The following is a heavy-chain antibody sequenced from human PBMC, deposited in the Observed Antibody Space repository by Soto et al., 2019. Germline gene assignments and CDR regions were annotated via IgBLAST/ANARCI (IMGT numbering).Heavy chain of an antibody. CDR3: ARGRLISLYYFDY. CDR1: VSTFSNYD. Sequence: GGSLRLSCAASVSTFSNYDMHWVRQVTGKGLEWVSTIGTAGDTYYPGSVKGRFTISRENAKNSLYLQMNSLRAEDTAVYYCARGRLISLYYFDYWGQGTLVTVLL. V-gene: IGHV3-13*01. J-gene: IGHJ4*02. CDR2: IGTAGDT. D-gene: IGHD2-15*01.